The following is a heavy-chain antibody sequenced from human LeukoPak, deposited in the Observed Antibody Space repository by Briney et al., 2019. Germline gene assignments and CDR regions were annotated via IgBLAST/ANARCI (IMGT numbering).Heavy chain of an antibody. CDR3: ARVLAGWLWFGELDY. CDR1: GYTFTSDG. D-gene: IGHD3-10*01. CDR2: ISAYNGNT. J-gene: IGHJ4*02. Sequence: GASVKVSFKASGYTFTSDGISWVRQAPGQGLEWMGWISAYNGNTNYAQKLQGRVTMTTDTSTSTAYMELRSLRSDDTAVYYCARVLAGWLWFGELDYWGQGTLVTVSS. V-gene: IGHV1-18*01.